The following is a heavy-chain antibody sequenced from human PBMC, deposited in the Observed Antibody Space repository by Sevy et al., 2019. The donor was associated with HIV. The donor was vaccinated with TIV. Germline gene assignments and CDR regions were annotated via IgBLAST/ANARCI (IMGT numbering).Heavy chain of an antibody. CDR3: AGFSSYYYGMDV. CDR2: MNPNSGNT. Sequence: ASVKVSCKASGYTFTSYDINWVRQATGQGLEWMGWMNPNSGNTGYAQKFQGRVTMTRNTSISTAYMELSSLRSEDTAVYYCAGFSSYYYGMDVWGQGTAVTVS. V-gene: IGHV1-8*01. J-gene: IGHJ6*02. CDR1: GYTFTSYD.